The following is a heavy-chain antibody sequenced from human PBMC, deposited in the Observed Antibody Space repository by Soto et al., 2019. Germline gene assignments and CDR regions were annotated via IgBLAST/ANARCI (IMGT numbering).Heavy chain of an antibody. D-gene: IGHD2-15*01. CDR1: GFTFSIYA. J-gene: IGHJ4*02. CDR2: IGGSGDYI. Sequence: EVQLLESGGGLVQPGGSLRLSCAASGFTFSIYAMTWVRQAPGKGLEWVSSIGGSGDYIRYADSVKGRFSISRDNSQKTLYLQMSSLRLEDAAVYYCAKHREGVAATPGIEYWGQGTLVTVSS. V-gene: IGHV3-23*01. CDR3: AKHREGVAATPGIEY.